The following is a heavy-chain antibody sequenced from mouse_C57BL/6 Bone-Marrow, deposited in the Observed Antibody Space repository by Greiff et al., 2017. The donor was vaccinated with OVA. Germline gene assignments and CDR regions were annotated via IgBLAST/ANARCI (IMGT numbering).Heavy chain of an antibody. CDR3: AGLITTGYYYAMDY. V-gene: IGHV8-8*01. D-gene: IGHD2-4*01. CDR2: IWWDDDK. Sequence: QVTLNVSGPGILQPSQTLSLTCSFSGFSMSTFGMGVGWIRQPSGKGLEWLAHIWWDDDKYYNPALKSRLTISKDTSKNQVFLKIANVDTADTATYYGAGLITTGYYYAMDYWGQGTSVTVSS. CDR1: GFSMSTFGMG. J-gene: IGHJ4*01.